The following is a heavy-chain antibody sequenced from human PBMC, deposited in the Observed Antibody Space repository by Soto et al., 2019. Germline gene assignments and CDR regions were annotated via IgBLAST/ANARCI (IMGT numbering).Heavy chain of an antibody. J-gene: IGHJ5*02. D-gene: IGHD3-22*01. CDR1: GASVSHGY. CDR2: MYFGGSF. CDR3: ARSYYDSTGLSVDP. V-gene: IGHV4-59*02. Sequence: QMQLQASGPGLVKPSETLSLTCNVSGASVSHGYWSWIRQPPGKGLDWIGFMYFGGSFNYNPSLTSRATISVETSKNQFSMQLTSVTASDTAVYYCARSYYDSTGLSVDPWGQGTLVTVSS.